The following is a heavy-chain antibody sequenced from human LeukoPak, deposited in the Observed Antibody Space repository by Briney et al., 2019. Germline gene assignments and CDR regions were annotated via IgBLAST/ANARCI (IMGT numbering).Heavy chain of an antibody. CDR1: GGSIRSSYYY. CDR2: IYDSGST. J-gene: IGHJ5*02. Sequence: SETLSLTCTVSGGSIRSSYYYWGWIRQPPGKGLEWIGSIYDSGSTYYNPSLKSRVAISVDTSKNQFSLKLNSVTAADTAVYYRARHYGPWGQGTLVTVSS. CDR3: ARHYGP. D-gene: IGHD3-10*01. V-gene: IGHV4-39*01.